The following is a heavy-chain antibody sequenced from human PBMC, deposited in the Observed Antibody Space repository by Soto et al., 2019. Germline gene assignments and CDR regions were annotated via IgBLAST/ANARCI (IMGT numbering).Heavy chain of an antibody. D-gene: IGHD2-2*01. CDR3: AIGPVVVPAADSGANWFDP. J-gene: IGHJ5*02. Sequence: TLALTCTVSGGSISSCGDYWSCILEHPCKFLEWIGYIYYSGSTYYNPSLKSRVTISVDTSKNQFSLKLSSVTAADTAVYYCAIGPVVVPAADSGANWFDPWGQGTLVTVSS. V-gene: IGHV4-31*03. CDR2: IYYSGST. CDR1: GGSISSCGDY.